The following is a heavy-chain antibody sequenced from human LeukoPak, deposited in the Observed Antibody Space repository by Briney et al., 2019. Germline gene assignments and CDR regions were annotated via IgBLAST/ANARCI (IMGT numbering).Heavy chain of an antibody. CDR2: ISSDGSSN. CDR1: GFTLSGYW. J-gene: IGHJ4*02. CDR3: AGTTTTCCNY. Sequence: GGSLRLSCAASGFTLSGYWMRWVRQAPGKGLVWVSRISSDGSSNIYADSVKGRFTISRDNARNMLYLQMNSLNVDDTAVYYCAGTTTTCCNYWGQGALVTVSS. D-gene: IGHD1-1*01. V-gene: IGHV3-74*01.